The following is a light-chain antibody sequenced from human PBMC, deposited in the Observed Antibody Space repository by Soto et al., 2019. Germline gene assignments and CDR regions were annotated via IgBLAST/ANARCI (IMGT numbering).Light chain of an antibody. CDR2: DAS. CDR3: QQYGSIPFT. V-gene: IGKV3-11*01. CDR1: QSVSSY. J-gene: IGKJ3*01. Sequence: EIVLTQSPATLSLSPGERATLSCGASQSVSSYLAWYQQKPGQAPRLLIYDASNRATGIPARFSGSGSGTDFTLTISSLEPEDFAVYYCQQYGSIPFTFGPGTKVDI.